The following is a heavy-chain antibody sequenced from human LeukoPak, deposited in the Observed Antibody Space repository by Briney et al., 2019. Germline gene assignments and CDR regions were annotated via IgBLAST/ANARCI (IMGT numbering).Heavy chain of an antibody. D-gene: IGHD6-19*01. J-gene: IGHJ4*02. CDR2: ISGSGGNT. Sequence: PGGSLRLSCAASGFSFRSYAMSWVRQAPGKGLEWVSSISGSGGNTHYADSVKGRFTISRDNSKNTLYVQMSSLRVEDTAVYYCAKPSARGYSSGWYFPDYWGQGILVTVSS. CDR3: AKPSARGYSSGWYFPDY. CDR1: GFSFRSYA. V-gene: IGHV3-23*01.